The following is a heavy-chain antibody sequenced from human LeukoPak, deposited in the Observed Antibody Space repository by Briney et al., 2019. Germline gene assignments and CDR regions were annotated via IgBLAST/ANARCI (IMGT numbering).Heavy chain of an antibody. CDR1: GGSISSYY. D-gene: IGHD2-2*01. CDR3: ARVSVGPAATFSDY. Sequence: SETLSLTCTVSGGSISSYYWSWIRQPAGKGLDWIGRIYTSGSTNYNPSLKSRVTMSVDTSKNQFSLKLSSVTAADTAVYYCARVSVGPAATFSDYWGQGTLVTVSS. CDR2: IYTSGST. J-gene: IGHJ4*02. V-gene: IGHV4-4*07.